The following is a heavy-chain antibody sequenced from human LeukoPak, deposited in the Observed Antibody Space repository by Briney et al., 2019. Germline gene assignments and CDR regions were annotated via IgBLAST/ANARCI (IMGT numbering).Heavy chain of an antibody. D-gene: IGHD3-22*01. J-gene: IGHJ4*02. CDR1: GGSISSYY. CDR2: IYYSETT. Sequence: PSETLSLTCTVSGGSISSYYWSWIRQPPGKGLEFIGYIYYSETTNYNPSLKSRVTISVDTSKNQFSLKLSSVTAADTAVYYCARSPPPYYDSGAYPYYFDYWGQGTLVTVSS. CDR3: ARSPPPYYDSGAYPYYFDY. V-gene: IGHV4-59*01.